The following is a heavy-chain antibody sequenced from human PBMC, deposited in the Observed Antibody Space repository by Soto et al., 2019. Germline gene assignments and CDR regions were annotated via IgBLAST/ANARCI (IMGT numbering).Heavy chain of an antibody. CDR2: IIPILGIA. CDR1: GGTFSSYT. CDR3: AREFKRREYYYGSGSYHP. Sequence: QVQLVQSGAEVKKPGSSVKVSCKASGGTFSSYTVSWVRQAPGQGLEWMGRIIPILGIANYAQKFQGRVTLTADKSTSTAYMELSSLRSEDTAVYYCAREFKRREYYYGSGSYHPWGQGTLVTVSS. J-gene: IGHJ5*02. V-gene: IGHV1-69*08. D-gene: IGHD3-10*01.